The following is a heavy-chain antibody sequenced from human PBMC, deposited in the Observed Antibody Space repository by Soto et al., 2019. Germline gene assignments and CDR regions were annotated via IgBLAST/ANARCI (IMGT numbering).Heavy chain of an antibody. V-gene: IGHV1-18*01. Sequence: ASVKVSCKASAYTFNTYGISWVRRAPGQGLEWMGWISGHNGQTNYAQKFRGRVTITTDTSTSTAYMELRSLRSDDTAIYYCARDGRKQLWVEGRNAMDVWGQGTTVTV. J-gene: IGHJ6*02. CDR2: ISGHNGQT. CDR3: ARDGRKQLWVEGRNAMDV. D-gene: IGHD5-18*01. CDR1: AYTFNTYG.